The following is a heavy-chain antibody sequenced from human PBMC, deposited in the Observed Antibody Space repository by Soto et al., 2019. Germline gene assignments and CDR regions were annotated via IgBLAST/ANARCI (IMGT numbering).Heavy chain of an antibody. CDR1: GGSISSSGYY. D-gene: IGHD2-2*03. V-gene: IGHV4-61*05. J-gene: IGHJ4*02. CDR3: ARRYGYCFDY. Sequence: SETLSLTCTVSGGSISSSGYYWGWIRQPPGKGLEWIGYIYYSGSTNYNPSLKSRVTISVDTSKNQFSLKLSSVTAADTAVYYCARRYGYCFDYWGQGTLVTVSS. CDR2: IYYSGST.